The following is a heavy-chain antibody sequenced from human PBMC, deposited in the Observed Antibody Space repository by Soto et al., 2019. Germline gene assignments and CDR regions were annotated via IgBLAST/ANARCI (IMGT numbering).Heavy chain of an antibody. CDR1: GGTFSSYA. J-gene: IGHJ4*02. D-gene: IGHD2-2*02. V-gene: IGHV1-69*13. CDR3: ARGGVVVPAAIRPHYFDY. Sequence: SVKVSCKASGGTFSSYAISWVRQAPGQGLEWMGGIIPIFGTANYAQKFQGRVTITADESTSTAYMELSSLRSEDTAVYYCARGGVVVPAAIRPHYFDYWGQGTLVTVSS. CDR2: IIPIFGTA.